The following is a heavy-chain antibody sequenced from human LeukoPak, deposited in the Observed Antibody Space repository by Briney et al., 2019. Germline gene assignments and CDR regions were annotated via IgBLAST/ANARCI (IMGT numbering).Heavy chain of an antibody. D-gene: IGHD5-12*01. CDR2: INHSGST. CDR3: ARDDIKQHILDY. Sequence: SETLSLTCAVYGGSFSGYYWSWIRQPPGKGLEWIGEINHSGSTNYNPSLKSRVTISVDTSKNQFSLKLSSVTAADTAVYYCARDDIKQHILDYWGQGTLVTVSS. CDR1: GGSFSGYY. V-gene: IGHV4-34*09. J-gene: IGHJ4*02.